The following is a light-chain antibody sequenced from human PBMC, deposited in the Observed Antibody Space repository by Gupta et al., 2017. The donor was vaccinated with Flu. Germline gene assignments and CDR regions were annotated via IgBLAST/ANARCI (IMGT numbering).Light chain of an antibody. CDR3: QQYYSNPRT. Sequence: DIVMTKPPPSLVLSLGGRATINCKSSQSVLYSSNNKNYLAWYQQKPGQPPKLLIYWASTRESGVPDRFSGSGSGTDFTLTISSLQAEDVAVYYCQQYYSNPRTFGQGTKVEIK. CDR2: WAS. CDR1: QSVLYSSNNKNY. J-gene: IGKJ1*01. V-gene: IGKV4-1*01.